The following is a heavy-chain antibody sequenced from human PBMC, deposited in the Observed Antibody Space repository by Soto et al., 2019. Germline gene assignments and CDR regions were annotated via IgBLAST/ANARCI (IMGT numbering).Heavy chain of an antibody. CDR1: GFTFSSYD. CDR3: ARASLNTIFGVVNYYYGMDV. J-gene: IGHJ6*02. V-gene: IGHV3-13*01. Sequence: GGSLRLSCAASGFTFSSYDMHWVRQATGKGLEWVSAIGTAGDTYYPGSVKGRFTISRENAKNSLYLQMNSLRAGDTAVYYCARASLNTIFGVVNYYYGMDVWGQGTTVTVSS. D-gene: IGHD3-3*01. CDR2: IGTAGDT.